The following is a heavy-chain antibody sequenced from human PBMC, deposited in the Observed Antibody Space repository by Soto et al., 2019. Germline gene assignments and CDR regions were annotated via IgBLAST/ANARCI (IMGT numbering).Heavy chain of an antibody. V-gene: IGHV4-59*11. D-gene: IGHD3-10*01. CDR3: ARGQSNYYGYYFDY. J-gene: IGHJ4*02. CDR1: GGSISSHY. CDR2: IYNSGST. Sequence: ETLSLTCTVSGGSISSHYWSWIRQSPGKGLEWIGYIYNSGSTKYNPSLKSRVTISVDTSKNHFSLKVSPVTAADTAVYYCARGQSNYYGYYFDYWGQGTLVTVSS.